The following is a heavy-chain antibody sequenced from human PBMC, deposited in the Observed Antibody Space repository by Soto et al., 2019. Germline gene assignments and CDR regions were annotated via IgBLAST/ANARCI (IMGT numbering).Heavy chain of an antibody. CDR2: INHSGST. J-gene: IGHJ6*03. Sequence: SETLSLTCAVYGGSFSGYYWSWIRQPPGKGLEWIGEINHSGSTNYNPSLKSRVTISVDTSKNQFSLKLSSVTAADTAVYYCALTRTYNYNMDVWGKGTTVTVSS. CDR1: GGSFSGYY. CDR3: ALTRTYNYNMDV. V-gene: IGHV4-34*01.